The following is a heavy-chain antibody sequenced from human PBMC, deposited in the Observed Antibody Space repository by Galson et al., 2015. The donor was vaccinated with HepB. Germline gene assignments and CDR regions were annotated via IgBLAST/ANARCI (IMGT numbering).Heavy chain of an antibody. CDR3: AADRRAVAGYYYYYGTDV. V-gene: IGHV1-58*01. CDR2: IVVGSGNT. J-gene: IGHJ6*02. CDR1: GFTFTSSA. Sequence: SVKVSCKASGFTFTSSAVQWVRQARGQRLEWVGWIVVGSGNTNYAQKYQERVTITRDMSTSTAYMELSSLTSEDTAVYYCAADRRAVAGYYYYYGTDVWGQGTTVTVSS. D-gene: IGHD6-19*01.